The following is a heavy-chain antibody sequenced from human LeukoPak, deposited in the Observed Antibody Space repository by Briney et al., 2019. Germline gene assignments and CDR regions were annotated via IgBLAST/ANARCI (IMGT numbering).Heavy chain of an antibody. CDR2: IHYTGSP. Sequence: SETLSLTCTVSGGSISNNSYHWGWIRQPPGKGLEWIGTIHYTGSPYYNPSLKSRVTISVDRSKNQFSLKLRSVTAADTAVYYCARGFRGASFDYWGQGTLVTVSS. J-gene: IGHJ4*02. CDR3: ARGFRGASFDY. CDR1: GGSISNNSYH. D-gene: IGHD1-26*01. V-gene: IGHV4-39*07.